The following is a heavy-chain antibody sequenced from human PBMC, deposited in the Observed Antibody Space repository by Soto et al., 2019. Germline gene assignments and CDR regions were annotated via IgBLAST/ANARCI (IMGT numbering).Heavy chain of an antibody. CDR1: GYTFTSYG. V-gene: IGHV1-18*01. J-gene: IGHJ5*02. D-gene: IGHD3-10*01. CDR3: ARGVGSGSYYNQYNWFDP. CDR2: IRVYNGAT. Sequence: ASVKVSCKASGYTFTSYGISWVRQAPGQGLEWLGWIRVYNGATNYAEKLQGRVTVTIDPSANTAYMELRSLRSDDTAVYYCARGVGSGSYYNQYNWFDPWGQGTLVTVS.